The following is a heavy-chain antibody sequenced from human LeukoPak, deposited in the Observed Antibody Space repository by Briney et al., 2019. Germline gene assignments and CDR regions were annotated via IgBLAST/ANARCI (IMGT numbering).Heavy chain of an antibody. CDR3: AEDPRGRITIFGVVPNWFDP. D-gene: IGHD3-3*01. J-gene: IGHJ5*02. V-gene: IGHV3-23*01. Sequence: GGSLRLSCAASGFTFSSYAMSWVRQAPGKGLEWVSAISGSGGSTYYADSVKGRFTISRDNSKNTLYLQMNSLRAEDTAVYYCAEDPRGRITIFGVVPNWFDPWGQGTLVTVSS. CDR2: ISGSGGST. CDR1: GFTFSSYA.